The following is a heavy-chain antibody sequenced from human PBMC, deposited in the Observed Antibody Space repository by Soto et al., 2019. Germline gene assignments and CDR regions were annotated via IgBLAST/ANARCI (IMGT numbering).Heavy chain of an antibody. J-gene: IGHJ6*02. CDR3: GRIKLVEFFFINVDVYDMDV. D-gene: IGHD3-16*01. V-gene: IGHV3-48*02. Sequence: EVQLVESGGGLVQPGGSLRLSCAASGFTLSNYAVNWVRQAPGKGLEWVSYISSDSRYIYYGDSVKGRFTISRDNAKNAVYLQINSLRDEDTAVYYCGRIKLVEFFFINVDVYDMDVWGQGAPVTVS. CDR2: ISSDSRYI. CDR1: GFTLSNYA.